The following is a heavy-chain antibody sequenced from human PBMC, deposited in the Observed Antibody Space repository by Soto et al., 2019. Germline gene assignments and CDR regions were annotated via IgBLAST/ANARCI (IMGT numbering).Heavy chain of an antibody. CDR1: GYTFTSYD. CDR3: ARVGSSSWYRLHNWFDP. V-gene: IGHV1-8*01. CDR2: MNPNSGNT. Sequence: ASVKVSCEASGYTFTSYDINWVRQATGQGLEWMGWMNPNSGNTGYAQKFQGRVTMTRNTSISTAYMELSSLRSEDTAVYYCARVGSSSWYRLHNWFDPWGQGTLVTVSS. J-gene: IGHJ5*02. D-gene: IGHD6-13*01.